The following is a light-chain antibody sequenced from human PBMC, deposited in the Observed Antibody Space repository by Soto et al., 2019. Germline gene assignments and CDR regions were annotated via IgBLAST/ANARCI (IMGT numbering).Light chain of an antibody. CDR1: SSDVGGYKY. V-gene: IGLV2-14*01. CDR3: SSFSSSSTLYV. J-gene: IGLJ1*01. Sequence: QSALTQPASVSGSPGQSITISCTGTSSDVGGYKYVSWYQQHPGKAPKLMIYEVTNWPSGVSNRFSGSKSGNTASLTVSGLQAEDEADYYCSSFSSSSTLYVFGTGTKVTVL. CDR2: EVT.